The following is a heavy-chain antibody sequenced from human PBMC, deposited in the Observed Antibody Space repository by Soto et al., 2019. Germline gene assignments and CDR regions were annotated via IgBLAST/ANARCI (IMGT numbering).Heavy chain of an antibody. V-gene: IGHV4-61*01. CDR3: ASALVATRNFDY. J-gene: IGHJ4*02. D-gene: IGHD5-12*01. CDR2: IYYSGST. Sequence: SATLSLTCTVSGGSVSSGSYYWSWIRQPPGKGLEWIGYIYYSGSTNYNPSLKSRVTISVDTSKNQFSLKLSSVTAADTAVYYCASALVATRNFDYWGQGTLVTVSS. CDR1: GGSVSSGSYY.